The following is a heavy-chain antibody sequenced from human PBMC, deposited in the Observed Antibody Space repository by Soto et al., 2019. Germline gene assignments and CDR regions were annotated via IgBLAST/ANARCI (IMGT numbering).Heavy chain of an antibody. CDR1: GFSFSSYS. CDR3: ARGGSMHALDI. V-gene: IGHV3-33*01. CDR2: IWYDGSKT. Sequence: QVQLVESGGGAVQAGRSLRLSCAASGFSFSSYSLDWVRQAPGKGLEWVAAIWYDGSKTLYAESFKGRFTISRDNSQKTMFLQIKSLRAEDTAVYYCARGGSMHALDIRGQGTMCTVSS. J-gene: IGHJ3*02. D-gene: IGHD2-8*01.